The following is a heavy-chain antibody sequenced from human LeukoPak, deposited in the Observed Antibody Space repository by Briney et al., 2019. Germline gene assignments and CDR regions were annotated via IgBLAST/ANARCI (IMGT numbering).Heavy chain of an antibody. J-gene: IGHJ3*02. CDR2: ISYDGSNK. Sequence: GGSLRLSCAASGFTFSSYGMHWVRQAPGKGLEWVAVISYDGSNKYYADSVKGRFTISRGNSKNTLYLQMNSLRAEDTAVYYCAKGNKIFGAFDIWGQGTMVTVSS. D-gene: IGHD3-3*01. CDR1: GFTFSSYG. V-gene: IGHV3-30*18. CDR3: AKGNKIFGAFDI.